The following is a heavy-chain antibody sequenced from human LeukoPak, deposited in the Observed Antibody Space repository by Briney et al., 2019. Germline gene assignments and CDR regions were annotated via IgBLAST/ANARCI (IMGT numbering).Heavy chain of an antibody. V-gene: IGHV4-59*12. J-gene: IGHJ6*03. CDR3: AIPTVTYYYMDV. CDR1: GGSISSYY. Sequence: PSETLSLTCTVSGGSISSYYWSWIRQPPGKGLEWIGYIYDSGSTNYNPSLKSRVTISVDTSKNQFSLKLSSVTAADTAVYYCAIPTVTYYYMDVWGKGTTVTVSS. D-gene: IGHD4-17*01. CDR2: IYDSGST.